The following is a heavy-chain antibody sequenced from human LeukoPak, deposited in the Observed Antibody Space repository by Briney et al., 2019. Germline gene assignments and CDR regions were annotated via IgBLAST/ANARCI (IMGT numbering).Heavy chain of an antibody. CDR3: ARRSRAYCGGDCYSLWCDAFDI. CDR1: GGSISRYY. J-gene: IGHJ3*02. D-gene: IGHD2-21*02. CDR2: IYYSGST. V-gene: IGHV4-59*08. Sequence: PSETLSLTCTVSGGSISRYYWSWIRQPPGKGLEWIGYIYYSGSTNYDPSLKSRVTISVDTSKNQFSLKLSSVTAADTAVYYCARRSRAYCGGDCYSLWCDAFDIWGQGTMVTVSS.